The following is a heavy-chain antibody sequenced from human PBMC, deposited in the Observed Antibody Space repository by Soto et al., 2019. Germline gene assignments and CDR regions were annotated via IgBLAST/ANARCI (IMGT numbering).Heavy chain of an antibody. CDR3: ARGGTGYYYYYGMDV. J-gene: IGHJ6*02. CDR1: GGSFSGYY. D-gene: IGHD6-13*01. CDR2: INHSGST. V-gene: IGHV4-34*01. Sequence: ETLSLTCAVYGGSFSGYYWSWIRQPPGKGLEWIGEINHSGSTNYNPSHKSRVTISVDTSKNQFSLKLSSVTAADTAVYYGARGGTGYYYYYGMDVWGQGTTVTVSS.